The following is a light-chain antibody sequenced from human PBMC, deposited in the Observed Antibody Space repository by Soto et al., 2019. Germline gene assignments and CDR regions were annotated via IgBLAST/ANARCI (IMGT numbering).Light chain of an antibody. Sequence: ESVLMQSPGALSLSPGERATLSCRASESVSSRYLAWYQQKPGQAPRLLIYGASSRATGIPDRFSGSGSGTDFTLTISRLEPEDFAVYYCQQYGSSRQFGHGTQVDIK. J-gene: IGKJ1*01. CDR1: ESVSSRY. CDR2: GAS. V-gene: IGKV3-20*01. CDR3: QQYGSSRQ.